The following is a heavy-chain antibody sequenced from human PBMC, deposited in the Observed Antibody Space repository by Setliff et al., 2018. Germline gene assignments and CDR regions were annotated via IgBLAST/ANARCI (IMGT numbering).Heavy chain of an antibody. CDR1: GDSISSRTYY. Sequence: PSETLSLTCTVSGDSISSRTYYWSWIRQPPGKGLEWIGYVFFTGDTDYNPSLGSRVTISLDRSKTQFSLKLSSVTAAATAVYYCARVDDVGSGYENWIDPWGRGTPVTVSS. D-gene: IGHD3-22*01. V-gene: IGHV4-61*05. CDR3: ARVDDVGSGYENWIDP. CDR2: VFFTGDT. J-gene: IGHJ5*02.